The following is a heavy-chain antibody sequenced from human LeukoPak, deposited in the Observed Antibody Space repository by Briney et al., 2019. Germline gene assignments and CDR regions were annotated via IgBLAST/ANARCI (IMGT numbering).Heavy chain of an antibody. V-gene: IGHV3-30*02. Sequence: GGSLRLSCAASGFTFSSYGMHWVRQAPGKGLEWVAFIRYDGSNKYYADSVKGRFTISRDNSKNTLYLQMNSLRAEGTAVYYCANLLVRGPIRDAFDIWGQGTMVTVSS. CDR3: ANLLVRGPIRDAFDI. CDR2: IRYDGSNK. CDR1: GFTFSSYG. D-gene: IGHD3-10*01. J-gene: IGHJ3*02.